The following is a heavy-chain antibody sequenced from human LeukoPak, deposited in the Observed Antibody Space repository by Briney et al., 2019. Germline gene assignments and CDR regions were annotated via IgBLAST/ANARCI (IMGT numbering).Heavy chain of an antibody. Sequence: PSETLSLTCTVSGGSISSSSYYWGWIRQPPGKGLEWIGSIYYSGSTYYNPSLKGRVTISVDTSKNQFSLKLSSVTAADTAVYYCARRVFDYDSSGYYYSEYYFDYWGQGTLVTVSS. CDR3: ARRVFDYDSSGYYYSEYYFDY. CDR2: IYYSGST. J-gene: IGHJ4*02. CDR1: GGSISSSSYY. D-gene: IGHD3-22*01. V-gene: IGHV4-39*01.